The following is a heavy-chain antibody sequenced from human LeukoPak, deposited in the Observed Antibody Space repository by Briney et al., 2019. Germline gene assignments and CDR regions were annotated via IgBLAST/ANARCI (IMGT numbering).Heavy chain of an antibody. D-gene: IGHD5-24*01. CDR1: GGSISSGSYY. CDR2: IYTSGST. Sequence: SETPSLTCTVSGGSISSGSYYWSWIRQPAGKGLEWIGRIYTSGSTNYNPSLKSRVTISVDTSKNQFSLKLSSVTAADTAVYYCARVWGVEMATITWGGFDYWGQGTLVTVSS. V-gene: IGHV4-61*02. CDR3: ARVWGVEMATITWGGFDY. J-gene: IGHJ4*02.